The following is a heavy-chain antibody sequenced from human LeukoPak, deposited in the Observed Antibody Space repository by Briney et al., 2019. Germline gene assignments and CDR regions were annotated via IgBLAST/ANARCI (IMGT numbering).Heavy chain of an antibody. D-gene: IGHD3-22*01. CDR2: INHSGST. CDR3: ARVYYDSSSGPAFDY. V-gene: IGHV4-34*01. J-gene: IGHJ4*02. CDR1: GGSFSGYY. Sequence: SETLSLTCAVYGGSFSGYYWGWIRQPPGKGLEWIGEINHSGSTNYNPSLKSRVTISVDTSKNQFSLKLSSVTAADTAVYYCARVYYDSSSGPAFDYWGQGTLVTVSS.